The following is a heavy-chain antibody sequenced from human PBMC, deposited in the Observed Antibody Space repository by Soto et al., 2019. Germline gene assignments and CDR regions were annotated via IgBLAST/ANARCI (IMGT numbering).Heavy chain of an antibody. CDR1: GFTFSSYG. Sequence: QVQLVESGGGVAQPGRSLRLSCAASGFTFSSYGMHWVRQAPGKGLEWVAVIWYDGGNKYYADSVKGRFTISRDNSKNTLYLQMNSLRAEDTAVYYCARGLWSFDYWGQGTLVSVSS. J-gene: IGHJ4*02. CDR2: IWYDGGNK. V-gene: IGHV3-33*01. D-gene: IGHD5-18*01. CDR3: ARGLWSFDY.